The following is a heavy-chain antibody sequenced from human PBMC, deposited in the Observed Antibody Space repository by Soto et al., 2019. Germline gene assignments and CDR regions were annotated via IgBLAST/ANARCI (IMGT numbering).Heavy chain of an antibody. CDR3: TTSYYDFWSGYYAYYYYGMDV. D-gene: IGHD3-3*01. V-gene: IGHV3-15*07. Sequence: PGLSLRLSCAAAGFTFSNVWMNWVRQAPGKGLEWVGRIKSKTDGGTTDYAAPVKGRFTISRDDSKNTLYLQMNSLKTEDTAVYYCTTSYYDFWSGYYAYYYYGMDVWGQGTTVTVSS. CDR1: GFTFSNVW. CDR2: IKSKTDGGTT. J-gene: IGHJ6*02.